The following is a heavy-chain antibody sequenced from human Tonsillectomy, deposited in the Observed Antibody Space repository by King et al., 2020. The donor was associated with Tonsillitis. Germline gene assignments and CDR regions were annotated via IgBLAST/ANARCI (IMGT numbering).Heavy chain of an antibody. J-gene: IGHJ4*02. CDR2: INPGRGST. D-gene: IGHD3-3*01. Sequence: QLVQSGAEVKKPGASVTVSCKASGYTFTSYYMYWVRQAPGQGLEWMGTINPGRGSTNYAQKFQGRVTRTRDKSTSTVYMELSSRRSEDTAVYYCARDAYYNFWSDYYRLDFWGQGTLVTVSS. CDR1: GYTFTSYY. V-gene: IGHV1-46*01. CDR3: ARDAYYNFWSDYYRLDF.